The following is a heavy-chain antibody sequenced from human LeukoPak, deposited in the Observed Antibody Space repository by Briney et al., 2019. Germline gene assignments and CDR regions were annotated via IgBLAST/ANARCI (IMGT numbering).Heavy chain of an antibody. V-gene: IGHV3-48*01. D-gene: IGHD1-26*01. J-gene: IGHJ4*02. Sequence: PGGSLRLSCAASGFTFSSYSMNWVRQAPGKGLEWVSYISSSSSIYYVDSVKGRFTISRDSAKNSLYLQMNSLRAEDTAVYYCARDDVGYFDYWGQGTLVTVSS. CDR3: ARDDVGYFDY. CDR1: GFTFSSYS. CDR2: ISSSSSI.